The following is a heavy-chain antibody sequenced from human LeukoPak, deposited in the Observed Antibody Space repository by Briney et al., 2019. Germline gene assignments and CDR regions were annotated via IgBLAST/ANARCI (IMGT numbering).Heavy chain of an antibody. V-gene: IGHV4-59*13. CDR2: VSYSGTT. D-gene: IGHD2-2*01. CDR1: HDSISTYS. J-gene: IGHJ4*02. Sequence: PSETHSLTCTVSHDSISTYSWSWIRQPPGKGLEWLGYVSYSGTTNYNPSLKRRVTMSVATSKSQFSLTLRSVTAADTAVYYCAGRYCTSTMCYVGAVAGYEFWGQGALVTVSS. CDR3: AGRYCTSTMCYVGAVAGYEF.